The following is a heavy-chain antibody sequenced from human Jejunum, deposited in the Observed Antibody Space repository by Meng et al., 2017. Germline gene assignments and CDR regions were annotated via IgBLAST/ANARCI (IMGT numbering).Heavy chain of an antibody. CDR1: RAPTTTDV. D-gene: IGHD5-12*01. V-gene: IGHV4-4*02. CDR3: ARGATGTRPFDS. Sequence: VQLEESVQGCVKPSGTLSPTCAVSRAPTTTDVGTCVRQPPGKGLEWIGEIWHSGASNYNPSLRSRVTISVDKSKSQLSLELASLTAADTAVYYCARGATGTRPFDSWGQGTLVTVSS. J-gene: IGHJ4*02. CDR2: IWHSGAS.